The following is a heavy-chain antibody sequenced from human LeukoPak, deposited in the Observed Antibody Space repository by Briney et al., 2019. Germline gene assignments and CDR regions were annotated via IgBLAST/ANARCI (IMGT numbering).Heavy chain of an antibody. Sequence: GESLKISCKGSGYSFTSYWIGWVRQMPGKGLEWMGIIYPGDSDTRYSPSLQGQVTISADKSISTAYLQWSSLKASDTAMYYCAAIRTTVTTDDAFDIWGQGTMVTVSS. D-gene: IGHD4-17*01. CDR3: AAIRTTVTTDDAFDI. V-gene: IGHV5-51*01. CDR2: IYPGDSDT. CDR1: GYSFTSYW. J-gene: IGHJ3*02.